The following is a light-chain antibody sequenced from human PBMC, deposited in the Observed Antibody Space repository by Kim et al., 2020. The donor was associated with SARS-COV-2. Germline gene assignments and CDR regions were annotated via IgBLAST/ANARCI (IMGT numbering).Light chain of an antibody. V-gene: IGLV3-19*01. Sequence: LGQTVRVTCQGDSLRSYYASWYQQKPGQAPVLVIYGKNNRPSGIPDRFSGSSSGNTASLTITGAQAEDEADYYCNSRDSSGNHLVFGGGTQLTVL. J-gene: IGLJ2*01. CDR1: SLRSYY. CDR3: NSRDSSGNHLV. CDR2: GKN.